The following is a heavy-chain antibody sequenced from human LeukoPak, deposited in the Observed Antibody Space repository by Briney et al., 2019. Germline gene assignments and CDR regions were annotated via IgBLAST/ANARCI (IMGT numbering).Heavy chain of an antibody. CDR2: ISGSGGNT. CDR1: GFTFSSYA. Sequence: TGGSLRLSCAASGFTFSSYAMSWVRRAPGKGLEWVSAISGSGGNTYYADPVKGRFTISRDNSKNTLYLQMNSLRVEDTAVYYCASRSINWYRGNNWFDPWDQGTLVTVSS. V-gene: IGHV3-23*01. D-gene: IGHD6-13*01. J-gene: IGHJ5*02. CDR3: ASRSINWYRGNNWFDP.